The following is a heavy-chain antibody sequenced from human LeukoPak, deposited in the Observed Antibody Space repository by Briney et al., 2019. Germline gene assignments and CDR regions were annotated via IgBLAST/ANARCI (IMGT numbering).Heavy chain of an antibody. CDR3: ARDRITIFGVDIPFDY. D-gene: IGHD3-3*01. Sequence: GGSLRLSCAASGFTFSSYSMNWVRQAPGKGLEWVSYISSSSSTIYYADSVKGRFTISRDNAKNSLYLQMNSLRAEDTAVYYCARDRITIFGVDIPFDYWGQGTLVTVSS. V-gene: IGHV3-48*04. CDR1: GFTFSSYS. CDR2: ISSSSSTI. J-gene: IGHJ4*02.